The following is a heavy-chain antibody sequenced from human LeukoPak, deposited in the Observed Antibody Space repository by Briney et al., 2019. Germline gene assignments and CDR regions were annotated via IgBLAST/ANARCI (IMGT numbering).Heavy chain of an antibody. V-gene: IGHV3-30-3*01. Sequence: GGSLGLSCATSGFTFSSYAMHWVRQAPGKGLEWVALMSYNGTKKYYGGSVTGRFTISRDNSKNTLYLQMNSLRAEDTAVYYCAKTVRYNWKYYHDAFDMWGQGTMVTVSS. CDR1: GFTFSSYA. CDR2: MSYNGTKK. D-gene: IGHD1-7*01. CDR3: AKTVRYNWKYYHDAFDM. J-gene: IGHJ3*02.